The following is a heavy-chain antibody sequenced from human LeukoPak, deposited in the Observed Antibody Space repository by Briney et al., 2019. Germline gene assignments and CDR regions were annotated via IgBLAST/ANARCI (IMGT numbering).Heavy chain of an antibody. J-gene: IGHJ4*02. D-gene: IGHD1-26*01. CDR1: GFTFSSYA. CDR2: ISGSGGST. CDR3: AKATSRYSGSYGAANYFDY. V-gene: IGHV3-23*01. Sequence: PGGSLRLSCAASGFTFSSYAMSWVRQASGKGLEWVSAISGSGGSTYYADSVKGRFTISRENSKNTLYLQMNSLRAEDTAVYYCAKATSRYSGSYGAANYFDYWGQGTLVTVSS.